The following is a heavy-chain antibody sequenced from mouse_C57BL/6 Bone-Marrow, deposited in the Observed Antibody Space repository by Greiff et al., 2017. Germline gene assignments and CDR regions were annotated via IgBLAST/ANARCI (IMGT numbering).Heavy chain of an antibody. J-gene: IGHJ4*01. CDR1: GFSLTSYA. V-gene: IGHV2-9-1*01. CDR3: ARTSTMIHYYAMDY. D-gene: IGHD2-4*01. Sequence: VKLVESGPGLVAPSQSLSITCTVSGFSLTSYAISWVRQPPGKGLEWLGVIWTGGGTNYNSALKSRLSISKDNSKSQVFLKMNSLQTDDTARDYCARTSTMIHYYAMDYWGQGTSVTVSS. CDR2: IWTGGGT.